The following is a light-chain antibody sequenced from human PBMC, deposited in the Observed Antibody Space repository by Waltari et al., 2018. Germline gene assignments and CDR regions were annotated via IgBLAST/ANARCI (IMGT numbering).Light chain of an antibody. Sequence: QLTQSPSSLSASVGDSVTIACRASQSINISLNWYQQKSGNAPKLRIDAASNLQSGVPSRFSGSVSGTDFTLTISSLQPEDFATYYCQQSYSHPQTFGQGTKLE. CDR1: QSINIS. J-gene: IGKJ2*01. CDR3: QQSYSHPQT. V-gene: IGKV1-39*01. CDR2: AAS.